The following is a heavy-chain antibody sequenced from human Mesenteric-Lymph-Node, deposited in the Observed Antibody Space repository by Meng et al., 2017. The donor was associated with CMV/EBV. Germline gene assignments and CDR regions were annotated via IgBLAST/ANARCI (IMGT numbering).Heavy chain of an antibody. CDR3: ASQWLALPVYYNMDV. CDR1: TFNRHV. J-gene: IGHJ6*02. CDR2: IVTSYGAS. Sequence: TFNRHVFSWGGQAPGEGLEWLGGIVTSYGASNYAERFEDRLTITADGATNTAYMELSSLRSDDTAVYYCASQWLALPVYYNMDVWGQGTTVTVSS. D-gene: IGHD6-19*01. V-gene: IGHV1-69*01.